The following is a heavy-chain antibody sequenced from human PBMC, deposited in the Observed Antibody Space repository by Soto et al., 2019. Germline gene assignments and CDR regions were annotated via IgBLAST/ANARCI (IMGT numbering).Heavy chain of an antibody. V-gene: IGHV4-30-2*01. D-gene: IGHD3-3*01. Sequence: SETLSLTCAGSGGSISSGGYSWSWIRQPPGKGLEWIGYIYHSGSTYYNPSLKSRVTISVDRSKNQFSLKLSSVTAADTAVYYCARGADFWSGYYNGAFDIWGQGTMVTVSS. CDR2: IYHSGST. CDR1: GGSISSGGYS. CDR3: ARGADFWSGYYNGAFDI. J-gene: IGHJ3*02.